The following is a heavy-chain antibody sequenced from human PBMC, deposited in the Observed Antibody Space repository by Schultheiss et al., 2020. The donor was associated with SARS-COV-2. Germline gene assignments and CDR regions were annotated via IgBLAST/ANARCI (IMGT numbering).Heavy chain of an antibody. CDR3: ARDSGWYGAFDY. CDR2: VCTSGST. V-gene: IGHV4-59*10. J-gene: IGHJ4*02. D-gene: IGHD6-19*01. CDR1: GGSFSGYY. Sequence: SETLSLTCAVYGGSFSGYYWSWIRQPAGKGLEWIGRVCTSGSTNYNPSLKSRVTISVDTSKNQFSLKVSSVTAADTAVYYCARDSGWYGAFDYWGQGALVTVSS.